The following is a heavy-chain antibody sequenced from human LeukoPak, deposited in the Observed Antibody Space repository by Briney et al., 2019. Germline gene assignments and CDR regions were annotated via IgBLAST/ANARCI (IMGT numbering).Heavy chain of an antibody. CDR2: VYHSGST. CDR3: ARSDNYVWFDP. J-gene: IGHJ5*02. Sequence: PSETLSLTCAVYGGSFNDHFWTWIRQPPGKGLEWIGEVYHSGSTKHNPSLMSRVTMSVDKSKNQFSLRLSSVTAADTAVYYCARSDNYVWFDPWGQGTLVTVSS. CDR1: GGSFNDHF. V-gene: IGHV4-34*01. D-gene: IGHD3-10*02.